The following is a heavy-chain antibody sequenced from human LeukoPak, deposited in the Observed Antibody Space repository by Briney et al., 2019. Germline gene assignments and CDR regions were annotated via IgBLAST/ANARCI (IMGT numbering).Heavy chain of an antibody. Sequence: SQTLSLTCAISGDGLSSNSAAWNWIRQSPSRGLEWLGRTYYRSKWYNDYAVSVESRVTISPDTSKNQFSLHLNSVTPEDTAVYYCVRDLAVTGIYYYFYGLDVWGQGTTVTVSS. CDR2: TYYRSKWYN. D-gene: IGHD6-19*01. CDR1: GDGLSSNSAA. CDR3: VRDLAVTGIYYYFYGLDV. J-gene: IGHJ6*02. V-gene: IGHV6-1*01.